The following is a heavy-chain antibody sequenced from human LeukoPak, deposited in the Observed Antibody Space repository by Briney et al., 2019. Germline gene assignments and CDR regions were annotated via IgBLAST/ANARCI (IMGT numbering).Heavy chain of an antibody. CDR2: IYYSGST. CDR3: ARVGATGGDSDY. J-gene: IGHJ4*02. Sequence: SETLSLTCTVSGGSISSYYWSWLRQPPGKGLEWIGYIYYSGSTNYNPSLKSRVTISVDTSKNQFSLKLSSVTAVDTAVYYCARVGATGGDSDYWGQGTLVTVSS. V-gene: IGHV4-59*01. CDR1: GGSISSYY. D-gene: IGHD1-26*01.